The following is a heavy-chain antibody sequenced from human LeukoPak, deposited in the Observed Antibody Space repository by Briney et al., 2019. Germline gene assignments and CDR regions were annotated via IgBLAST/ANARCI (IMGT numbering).Heavy chain of an antibody. CDR2: VYYTGNT. CDR3: ARALYSRSSGVWFDP. V-gene: IGHV4-59*01. Sequence: SETLSLTCTVSGGSISSYYWSWIRQPPGKGLEWIGYVYYTGNTNYNSSLKSRFTISIDTSKNQFSLKLNSVTAADTAVYYCARALYSRSSGVWFDPWGQGTLVTVSS. CDR1: GGSISSYY. J-gene: IGHJ5*02. D-gene: IGHD6-6*01.